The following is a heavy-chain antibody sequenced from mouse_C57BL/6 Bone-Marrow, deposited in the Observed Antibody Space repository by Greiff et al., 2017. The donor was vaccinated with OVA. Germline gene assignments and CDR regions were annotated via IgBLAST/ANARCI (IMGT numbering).Heavy chain of an antibody. CDR3: ARNDGSRDWYLDV. J-gene: IGHJ1*03. V-gene: IGHV1-82*01. CDR1: GYAFSSSW. CDR2: IYPGDGDT. D-gene: IGHD1-1*01. Sequence: LVESGPELVKPGASVKISCKASGYAFSSSWMNWVKQRPGKGLEWIGRIYPGDGDTNYNGKFKGKATLTADKSSSTAYMQLSSLTSEDSAVYFCARNDGSRDWYLDVWGRGTTVTVSS.